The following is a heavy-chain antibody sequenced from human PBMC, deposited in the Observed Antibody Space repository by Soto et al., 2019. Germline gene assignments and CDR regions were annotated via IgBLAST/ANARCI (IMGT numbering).Heavy chain of an antibody. Sequence: QVQLVESGGGVVQPGRSLRLSCAASGFTFSSYGMHWVRQAPGKGLEWVAVISYDGSNKYYADSVKGRFTISRDNSKNTLYLQMNCLRAEDTAVYYCAKVISIAAAGYYYYGMDVWGQGTTVTVSS. CDR1: GFTFSSYG. V-gene: IGHV3-30*18. D-gene: IGHD6-13*01. CDR2: ISYDGSNK. CDR3: AKVISIAAAGYYYYGMDV. J-gene: IGHJ6*02.